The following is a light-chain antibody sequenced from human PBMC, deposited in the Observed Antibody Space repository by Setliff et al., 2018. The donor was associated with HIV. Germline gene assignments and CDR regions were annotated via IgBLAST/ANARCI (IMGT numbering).Light chain of an antibody. J-gene: IGLJ1*01. V-gene: IGLV2-14*03. Sequence: QSVLTQPAPVSGSLGQSITMSCTGTSRDVGGHNYVSWYQQHPGKAPKLMIYDVSNRPSGVSNCFSGSKSGSTASLTISGLQAEDEADYYCSSFTSSNIYVFGTGTKVTVL. CDR3: SSFTSSNIYV. CDR2: DVS. CDR1: SRDVGGHNY.